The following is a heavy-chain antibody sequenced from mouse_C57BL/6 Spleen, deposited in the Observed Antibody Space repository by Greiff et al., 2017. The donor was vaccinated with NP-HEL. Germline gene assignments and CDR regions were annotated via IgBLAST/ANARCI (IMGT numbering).Heavy chain of an antibody. Sequence: QVQLQQPGAELVKPGASVKLSCKASGYTFTSYWMQWVKQRPGQGLEWIGEIDPSDSYTNYNQKFKGKATLTVDTSSSTAYMQLSSLTSEDSAVYYCVYYYGSSRFAYWGQGTLVTVSA. D-gene: IGHD1-1*01. J-gene: IGHJ3*01. CDR1: GYTFTSYW. CDR3: VYYYGSSRFAY. CDR2: IDPSDSYT. V-gene: IGHV1-50*01.